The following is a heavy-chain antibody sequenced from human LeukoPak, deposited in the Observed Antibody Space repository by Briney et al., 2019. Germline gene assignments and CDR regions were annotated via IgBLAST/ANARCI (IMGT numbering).Heavy chain of an antibody. Sequence: PGGSLRLSCAASGVTFSNYGMHWVRQVPGKGLEWVAAIWFDGIRKYYADSVKGRLTISRDNSKNTLYLQMNSLRAEDTAVYYCARDLEDSSPFGAFDMWGQGTMVTVSS. CDR1: GVTFSNYG. CDR3: ARDLEDSSPFGAFDM. D-gene: IGHD3-22*01. CDR2: IWFDGIRK. V-gene: IGHV3-33*01. J-gene: IGHJ3*02.